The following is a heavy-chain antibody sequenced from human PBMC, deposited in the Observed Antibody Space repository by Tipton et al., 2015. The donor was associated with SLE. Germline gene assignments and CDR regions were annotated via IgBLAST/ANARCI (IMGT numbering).Heavy chain of an antibody. CDR1: GGSISSSHYY. Sequence: TLSLTCSVSGGSISSSHYYWGWIRQPPGKGLKWIGSVYYSGNTFANPSLKSRVTISVDPSKNHFSLNLKSVTVADTVVYFCVRHDYGDAMGDAFTLWGQGAMVTVSS. J-gene: IGHJ3*01. V-gene: IGHV4-39*07. D-gene: IGHD4-17*01. CDR3: VRHDYGDAMGDAFTL. CDR2: VYYSGNT.